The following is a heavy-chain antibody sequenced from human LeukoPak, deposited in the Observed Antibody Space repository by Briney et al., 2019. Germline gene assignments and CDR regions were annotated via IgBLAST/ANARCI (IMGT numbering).Heavy chain of an antibody. CDR1: GFTFSNYT. D-gene: IGHD3-16*01. CDR2: ISYDGSNK. Sequence: GGSLRLSCAASGFTFSNYTMHWVRQAPGKGLEWVSVISYDGSNKYYADSVKGRFTISRDNSKNTLYLQMNSLRAEDTAVYYCARVVFLGKWSIPFDSWGQGTTVTVSS. V-gene: IGHV3-30*01. CDR3: ARVVFLGKWSIPFDS. J-gene: IGHJ4*03.